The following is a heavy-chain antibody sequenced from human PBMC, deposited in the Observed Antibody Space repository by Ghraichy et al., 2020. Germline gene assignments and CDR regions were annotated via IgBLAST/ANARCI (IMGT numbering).Heavy chain of an antibody. J-gene: IGHJ3*02. CDR2: IYYSGST. D-gene: IGHD3-3*01. Sequence: SQTLSLTCTVSGGSISSSSYYWGWIRQPPGKGLEWIGSIYYSGSTYYNPSLKSRVTISVDTSKNQFSLKLSSVTAADTAVYYCARHTIFGVVNAFDIWGQGTMVTVSS. CDR1: GGSISSSSYY. V-gene: IGHV4-39*01. CDR3: ARHTIFGVVNAFDI.